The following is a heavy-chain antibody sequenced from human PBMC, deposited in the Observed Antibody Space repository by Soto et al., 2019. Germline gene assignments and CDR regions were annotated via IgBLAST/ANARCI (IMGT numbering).Heavy chain of an antibody. D-gene: IGHD1-1*01. CDR1: GGSISSYY. CDR2: IYYSGST. V-gene: IGHV4-59*08. Sequence: QVQLQESGPGLVKSSETLSLTCTVSGGSISSYYWSWIRQPPGKGLEWIGYIYYSGSTSYNPSLKSRVILSVDTSKNQFSLKLSSVTAADTAVYYCARRWRNGFDYWGQGTLVTVSS. CDR3: ARRWRNGFDY. J-gene: IGHJ4*02.